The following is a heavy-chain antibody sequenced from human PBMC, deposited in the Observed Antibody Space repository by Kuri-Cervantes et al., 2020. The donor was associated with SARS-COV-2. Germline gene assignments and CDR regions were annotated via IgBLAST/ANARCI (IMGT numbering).Heavy chain of an antibody. V-gene: IGHV4-4*09. J-gene: IGHJ4*02. Sequence: SETLSLTCTVSGGSISSHYWSWIRQPPGKGLEWIGYIYTSGSTNYNPSLKSRVTISVDTSKNQFSLKLSSVTAADTAVYYCAREGANGSVDYWGQGTLVTVSS. CDR3: AREGANGSVDY. D-gene: IGHD1-26*01. CDR1: GGSISSHY. CDR2: IYTSGST.